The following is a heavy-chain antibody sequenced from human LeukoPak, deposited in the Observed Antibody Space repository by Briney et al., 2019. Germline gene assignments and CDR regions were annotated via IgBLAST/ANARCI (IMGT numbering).Heavy chain of an antibody. J-gene: IGHJ4*02. CDR2: ISNSGGST. CDR1: GFTFSSYA. V-gene: IGHV3-23*01. CDR3: ARQYSYDSSGYYPWDY. D-gene: IGHD3-22*01. Sequence: GGSLRLSCTASGFTFSSYAMSWVRQAPGKGLEWVSSISNSGGSTYYADSVKGRFTISRDNSKTTLSLQMNSLRAEDTAMYYCARQYSYDSSGYYPWDYWGQGTLVTVSS.